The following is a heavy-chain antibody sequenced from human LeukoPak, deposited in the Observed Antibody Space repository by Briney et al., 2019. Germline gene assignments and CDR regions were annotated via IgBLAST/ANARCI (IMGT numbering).Heavy chain of an antibody. D-gene: IGHD2-15*01. CDR3: AKQLGYCSDGSCYFPY. CDR1: GFTFSSYS. J-gene: IGHJ4*02. CDR2: ISSSSSYI. Sequence: GGSLRLSCAASGFTFSSYSMNWVRQAPGKGLEWVSSISSSSSYIYYADSVQGRFTISRDNSKSTLCLQMNSLRAEDMAVYYCAKQLGYCSDGSCYFPYWGQGTLVTVSS. V-gene: IGHV3-21*04.